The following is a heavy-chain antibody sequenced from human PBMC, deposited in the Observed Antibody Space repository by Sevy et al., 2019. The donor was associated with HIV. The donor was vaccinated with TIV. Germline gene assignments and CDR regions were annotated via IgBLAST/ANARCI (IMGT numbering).Heavy chain of an antibody. CDR2: FCFGGSKI. Sequence: GGSLGLSCAASGFTFSIYTMSWVRQAPGKGLEWVSTFCFGGSKIYYADSLKGRFTISRDNSRNTVYLQMNSLRADDTAVYYCAREGCTQPHDYWGQGTLVTVSS. CDR3: AREGCTQPHDY. V-gene: IGHV3-23*01. CDR1: GFTFSIYT. D-gene: IGHD2-8*01. J-gene: IGHJ4*02.